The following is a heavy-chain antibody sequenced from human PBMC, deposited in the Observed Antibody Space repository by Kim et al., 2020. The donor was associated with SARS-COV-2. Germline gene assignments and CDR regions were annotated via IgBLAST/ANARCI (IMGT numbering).Heavy chain of an antibody. CDR2: ISYDGSNK. D-gene: IGHD1-26*01. CDR1: GFTFSSYA. J-gene: IGHJ5*02. V-gene: IGHV3-30-3*01. Sequence: GGSLRLSCAASGFTFSSYAMHWVRQAPGKGLEWVAVISYDGSNKYYADSVKGRFTISRDNSKNTLYLQMNSLRAEETAAYYCARDRSGSYLWLFDPWGQG. CDR3: ARDRSGSYLWLFDP.